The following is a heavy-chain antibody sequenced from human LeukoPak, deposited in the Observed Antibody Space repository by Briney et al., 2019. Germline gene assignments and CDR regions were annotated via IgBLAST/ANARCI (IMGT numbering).Heavy chain of an antibody. J-gene: IGHJ3*02. CDR3: AGRKRSVYYFWSNPWGAFDI. CDR1: GYTFTSYG. D-gene: IGHD3-3*01. CDR2: IIPIFGTA. V-gene: IGHV1-69*13. Sequence: ASVKVSCKASGYTFTSYGISWVRQAPGQGLEWMGGIIPIFGTANYAQKFQGRVTITADESTSTAYMELSSLRSEDTAVYYCAGRKRSVYYFWSNPWGAFDIWGQGTMITVSS.